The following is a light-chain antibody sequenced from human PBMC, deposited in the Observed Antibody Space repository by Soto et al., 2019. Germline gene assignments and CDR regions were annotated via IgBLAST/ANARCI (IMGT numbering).Light chain of an antibody. V-gene: IGKV4-1*01. Sequence: DIVMTQSPDSLAVSLGARATFNCKSSQSILDRSKNKYYLDWYQQNSGQPPKLLIYWASLRESGVPDRFTGSGSGTDFTLNISSLQAEDVAVYYCQQYFTSPWTFGQGTKVEI. CDR1: QSILDRSKNKYY. CDR2: WAS. CDR3: QQYFTSPWT. J-gene: IGKJ1*01.